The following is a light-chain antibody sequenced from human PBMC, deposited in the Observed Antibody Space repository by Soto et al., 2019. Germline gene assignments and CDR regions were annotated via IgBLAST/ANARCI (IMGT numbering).Light chain of an antibody. CDR3: QSYDTSLSGSWV. V-gene: IGLV1-40*01. Sequence: QSVLTQPPSVSGAPGQRAIISCTGSSSNIGAGYDVHWYQQLPGTAPKLLIHGNSNRPSGVPDRFSGSKSGTSASLAITGLQAEDEADYYCQSYDTSLSGSWVFGTGTKVTVL. J-gene: IGLJ1*01. CDR2: GNS. CDR1: SSNIGAGYD.